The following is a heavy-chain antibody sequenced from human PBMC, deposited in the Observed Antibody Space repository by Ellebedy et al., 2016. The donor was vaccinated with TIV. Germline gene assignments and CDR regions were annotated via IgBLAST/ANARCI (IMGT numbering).Heavy chain of an antibody. CDR1: GFTFSSYA. D-gene: IGHD2-21*02. Sequence: GGSLRLXXAASGFTFSSYAMSWVRQAPGRRLEWVSAISGSGGSTHYVDSVRGRFTISRDNSKNTLYLQMTSLRAEDTALYYCAKAPTAIFAHFYYYYYYMDVWGKGTTVTVSS. V-gene: IGHV3-23*01. J-gene: IGHJ6*03. CDR3: AKAPTAIFAHFYYYYYYMDV. CDR2: ISGSGGST.